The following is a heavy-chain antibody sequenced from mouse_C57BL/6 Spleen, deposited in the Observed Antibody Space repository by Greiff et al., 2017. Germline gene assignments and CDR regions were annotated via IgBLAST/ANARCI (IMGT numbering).Heavy chain of an antibody. CDR3: ARGRDGCSPWFAD. CDR2: IYPGDGDT. V-gene: IGHV1-80*01. Sequence: VQLQQSGAELVKPGASVKISCKASGYAFTGYWMNWVKQRPGKGLEWIGQIYPGDGDTNYNGKFKGKATLTADKSSSTAYMQLSSLTSEDSAVYVCARGRDGCSPWFADWGQGTMVTVSA. J-gene: IGHJ3*01. CDR1: GYAFTGYW. D-gene: IGHD2-3*01.